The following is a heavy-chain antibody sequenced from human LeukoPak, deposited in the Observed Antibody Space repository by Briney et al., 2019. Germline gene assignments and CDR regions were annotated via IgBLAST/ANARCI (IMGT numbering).Heavy chain of an antibody. D-gene: IGHD5-18*01. V-gene: IGHV4-61*08. CDR3: ARGSRGYSYG. Sequence: SETLSLTCAVSGGSISSGGYSWSWIRQPPGKGLEWIGYIYYSGSTNYNPSLKSRVTISVDTSKNQFSLKLSSVTAADTAVYYCARGSRGYSYGWGQGTLVTVSS. CDR2: IYYSGST. CDR1: GGSISSGGYS. J-gene: IGHJ4*02.